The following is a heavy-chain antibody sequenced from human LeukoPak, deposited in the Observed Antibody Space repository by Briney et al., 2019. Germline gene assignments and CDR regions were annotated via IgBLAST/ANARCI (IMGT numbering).Heavy chain of an antibody. Sequence: PGGSLRLSCAASGFTFSSYWMHWVRQATGKGLVWVSRINGDGSTTAYADSVKGRFTISRDNAKNTLYLQMNSLRAEDTAVYYCARVRAAAGMGNGMDVWGQGTTVTVSS. CDR1: GFTFSSYW. V-gene: IGHV3-74*01. D-gene: IGHD6-13*01. CDR2: INGDGSTT. CDR3: ARVRAAAGMGNGMDV. J-gene: IGHJ6*02.